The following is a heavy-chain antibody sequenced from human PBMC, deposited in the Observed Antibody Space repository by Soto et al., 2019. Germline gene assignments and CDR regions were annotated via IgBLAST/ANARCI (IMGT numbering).Heavy chain of an antibody. Sequence: QVQLVQSGAEVKKPGASVKVSCKASGYTFTSYGISWVRQAPGQGLEWMGWISAYNGNTNYAQKLQGRVTMTTDTSTSTAYMELRSLRSDDTAVYYCARSLGKYCDFWSGYSTQFDYWGQGTLVTVSS. CDR1: GYTFTSYG. CDR3: ARSLGKYCDFWSGYSTQFDY. D-gene: IGHD3-3*01. V-gene: IGHV1-18*01. CDR2: ISAYNGNT. J-gene: IGHJ4*02.